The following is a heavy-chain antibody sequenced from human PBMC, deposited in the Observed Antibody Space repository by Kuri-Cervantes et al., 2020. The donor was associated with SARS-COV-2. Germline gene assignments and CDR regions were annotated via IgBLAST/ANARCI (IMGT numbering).Heavy chain of an antibody. D-gene: IGHD2-15*01. CDR2: IKQDGSEK. CDR1: GFTFSSYW. CDR3: AKDQHGIIVVIAAIDY. V-gene: IGHV3-7*01. Sequence: GESLKISCAASGFTFSSYWMSWVRQAPGKGLEWVANIKQDGSEKYYVDSVKGRFTISRDNAKNTLYLQINSLRAEDTAVYYCAKDQHGIIVVIAAIDYWGQGTLVTVSS. J-gene: IGHJ4*02.